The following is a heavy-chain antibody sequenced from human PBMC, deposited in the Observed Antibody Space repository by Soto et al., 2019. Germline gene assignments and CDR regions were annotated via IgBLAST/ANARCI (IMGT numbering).Heavy chain of an antibody. CDR3: RGYCSGGSCYSYMDV. Sequence: EVQLVESGGGLVQPGGSLKLSCAASGFTFSGSAMHWVRQASGKGLEWVGRIRSKANSYATAYAASVKGRFTISRDESKNTAYLQMNSLKTEDTAVYYCRGYCSGGSCYSYMDVWGKGTTVTVSS. J-gene: IGHJ6*03. D-gene: IGHD2-15*01. V-gene: IGHV3-73*01. CDR1: GFTFSGSA. CDR2: IRSKANSYAT.